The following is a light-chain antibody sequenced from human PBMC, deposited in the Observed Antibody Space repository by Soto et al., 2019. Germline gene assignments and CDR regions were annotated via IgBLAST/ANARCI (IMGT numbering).Light chain of an antibody. J-gene: IGLJ2*01. V-gene: IGLV1-40*01. CDR2: GDS. CDR1: SSNIGAGYG. Sequence: QSVLTQPPSVSGAPGQRVTISCTGRSSNIGAGYGVHWYIQLPGTAPKLLVYGDSNRPSGVPDRFSGSKSDTSASLAITVLQAEDEADYYCQSYYSSLSGVIFGGGTKVTFL. CDR3: QSYYSSLSGVI.